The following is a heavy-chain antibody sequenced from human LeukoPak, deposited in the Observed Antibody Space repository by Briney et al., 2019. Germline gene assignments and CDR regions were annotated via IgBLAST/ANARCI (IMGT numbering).Heavy chain of an antibody. CDR2: IIPIFGTA. Sequence: ASVKVSCKASGGTFSSYAISWVRQALGQGLEWMGGIIPIFGTANYAQKFQGRVTITADESTSTAYMELSSLRSEDTAVYYCARGPRRYGPTKTYFDYWGQGTLVTVSS. D-gene: IGHD5-18*01. V-gene: IGHV1-69*13. J-gene: IGHJ4*02. CDR3: ARGPRRYGPTKTYFDY. CDR1: GGTFSSYA.